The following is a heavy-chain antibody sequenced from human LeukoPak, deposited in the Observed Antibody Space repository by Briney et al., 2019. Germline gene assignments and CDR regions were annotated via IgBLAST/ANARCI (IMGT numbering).Heavy chain of an antibody. V-gene: IGHV4-59*01. CDR3: ARVGPLNNWFDP. CDR2: IYYSGST. CDR1: GGSISSYY. Sequence: SETLSLTCTVSGGSISSYYWSWIRQPPGKGLEWIGYIYYSGSTNYNPSLKSRVTISVDTSKNQFSLKLSSVTAADTAVYYCARVGPLNNWFDPWGQGTLVTVSS. J-gene: IGHJ5*02. D-gene: IGHD3-10*01.